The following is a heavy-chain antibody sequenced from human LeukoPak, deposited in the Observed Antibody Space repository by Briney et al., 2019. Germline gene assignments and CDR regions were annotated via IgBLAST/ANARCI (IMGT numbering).Heavy chain of an antibody. J-gene: IGHJ4*02. V-gene: IGHV4-39*01. CDR2: IDYSGST. CDR3: ARLDFWGGYSFDY. CDR1: GGSISSSSYY. D-gene: IGHD3-3*01. Sequence: SETLSLTCTVSGGSISSSSYYWGWIRQPPGKGLEWIGSIDYSGSTYYNPSPKSRFTISVDTSKNQFSCKLSSVVAADTAVYYCARLDFWGGYSFDYRGQGTLVTVSS.